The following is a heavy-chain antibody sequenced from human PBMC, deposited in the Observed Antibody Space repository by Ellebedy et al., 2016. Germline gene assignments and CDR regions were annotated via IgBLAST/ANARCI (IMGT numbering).Heavy chain of an antibody. V-gene: IGHV3-7*01. CDR2: IKQDGSEK. CDR1: ESTFSGYT. CDR3: ARIMTTVTTSWFDP. J-gene: IGHJ5*02. D-gene: IGHD4-17*01. Sequence: GGSLRLSXAASESTFSGYTMSWVRQAPGKGLEWVANIKQDGSEKYYVDSVKGRFTISRDNAKNSLYLQMNSLRAEDTAVYYCARIMTTVTTSWFDPWGQGTLVTVSS.